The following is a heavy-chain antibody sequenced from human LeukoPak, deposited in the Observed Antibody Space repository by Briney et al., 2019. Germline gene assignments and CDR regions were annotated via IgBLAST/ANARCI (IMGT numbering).Heavy chain of an antibody. CDR3: TKVLAGSAIDLDY. J-gene: IGHJ4*02. Sequence: PGRSLRLSCAASGFTFSSYGMHWVRQAPGKGLEWVAVIWYDGSNKYYADSVKGRFTISRDNSKNTLYLQMNRLRAEDTAVYYCTKVLAGSAIDLDYWGQGTLVTVSS. CDR1: GFTFSSYG. V-gene: IGHV3-33*06. CDR2: IWYDGSNK. D-gene: IGHD1-14*01.